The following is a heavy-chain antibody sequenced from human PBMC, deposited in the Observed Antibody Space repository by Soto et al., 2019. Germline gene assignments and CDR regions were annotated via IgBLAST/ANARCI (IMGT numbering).Heavy chain of an antibody. CDR3: AKEQNTVTPSGAFDI. D-gene: IGHD4-17*01. CDR2: ISRNSGSI. CDR1: GFTFDDYA. Sequence: EVQLVESGGGLVQPGRSLRLSCAASGFTFDDYAMHWVRQAPGKGLEWVSGISRNSGSIGYADSVKGRFTISRDNAKNSLYLQMNSLRAEDTALYYCAKEQNTVTPSGAFDIWGQGTMVTVSS. V-gene: IGHV3-9*01. J-gene: IGHJ3*02.